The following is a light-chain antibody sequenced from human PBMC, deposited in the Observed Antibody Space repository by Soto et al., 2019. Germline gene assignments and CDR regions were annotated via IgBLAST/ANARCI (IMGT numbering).Light chain of an antibody. V-gene: IGLV2-14*01. CDR2: EVS. CDR1: RSDVGGYNY. CDR3: SSYTSSSTGYV. Sequence: QSALTQPASVSGSPGQSITISCTGTRSDVGGYNYVSWYQQHPGKAPKLMIYEVSNRPSGVSNRFSGSKSGNTASLTISGLQAEDEADYYCSSYTSSSTGYVFGTGTKLTVL. J-gene: IGLJ1*01.